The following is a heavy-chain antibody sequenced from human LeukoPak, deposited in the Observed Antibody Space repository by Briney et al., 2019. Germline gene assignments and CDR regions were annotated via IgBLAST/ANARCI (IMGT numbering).Heavy chain of an antibody. CDR3: AREPLETYYYDSSGYLGMDV. V-gene: IGHV1-46*01. D-gene: IGHD3-22*01. Sequence: ASVKVSCKASGYTFTSYYMHWMRQAPGQGLEWMGIINPSGGSTSYAQKFQGRVTMTRDTSTSTVYMELSSLRSEDTAVYYCAREPLETYYYDSSGYLGMDVWGQGTTVTVSS. CDR1: GYTFTSYY. J-gene: IGHJ6*02. CDR2: INPSGGST.